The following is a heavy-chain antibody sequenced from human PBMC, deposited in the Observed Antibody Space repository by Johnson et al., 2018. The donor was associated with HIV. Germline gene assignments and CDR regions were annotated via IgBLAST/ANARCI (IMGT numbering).Heavy chain of an antibody. CDR3: ARDPYYDFLTGPRDAFDI. CDR1: GFTFSSYG. CDR2: IWYDGSNK. V-gene: IGHV3-33*08. Sequence: QVQLVESGGGVVQPGRSLRLSCAASGFTFSSYGMHWVRQAPGKGLEWVAVIWYDGSNKYYADSVKGRFTISRDNSKNTLYLQMNSLRAEDTAVYYCARDPYYDFLTGPRDAFDIWGQGTMVTVSS. D-gene: IGHD3-9*01. J-gene: IGHJ3*02.